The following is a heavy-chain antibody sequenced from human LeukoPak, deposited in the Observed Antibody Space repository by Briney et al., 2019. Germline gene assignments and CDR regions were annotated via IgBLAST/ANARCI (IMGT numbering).Heavy chain of an antibody. CDR2: IWYDGSNK. D-gene: IGHD6-13*01. V-gene: IGHV3-33*01. CDR1: GFTFSSYG. J-gene: IGHJ4*02. CDR3: ARKQAGYSSLWDDY. Sequence: PGGSLRLSCAASGFTFSSYGMHWVRQAPGKGLEWVAVIWYDGSNKYYADSVKGRFTISRDNSKNTLYLQMNSLRAEDTAVYYCARKQAGYSSLWDDYWGQGTLVTVSS.